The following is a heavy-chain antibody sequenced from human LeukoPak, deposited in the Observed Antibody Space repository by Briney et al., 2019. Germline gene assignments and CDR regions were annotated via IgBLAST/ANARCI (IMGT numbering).Heavy chain of an antibody. V-gene: IGHV3-30*02. J-gene: IGHJ4*02. D-gene: IGHD2-2*01. Sequence: GGSLRLSCAASGFTVSSNYMSWVRQAPGKGLEWVAFIRYDGSNKYYADSVKGRFTISRDNSKNTLYLHVNSLRSEDTAVYYCARASMPDYWGQGTLVTVSS. CDR2: IRYDGSNK. CDR1: GFTVSSNY. CDR3: ARASMPDY.